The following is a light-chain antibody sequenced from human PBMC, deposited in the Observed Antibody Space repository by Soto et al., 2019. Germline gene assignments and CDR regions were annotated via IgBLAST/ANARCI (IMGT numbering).Light chain of an antibody. J-gene: IGKJ4*01. CDR2: DVS. CDR1: QCIPNY. V-gene: IGKV1-33*01. CDR3: QPYHDLPLS. Sequence: DIQMTQSPSSVSVSVGDRVTITCLASQCIPNYLQWYQQKPGKAPKLLIYDVSTLETGVSSRFSGGGSGTDFYLSISSLQPEDIGTYYCQPYHDLPLSFGGGTKVEIK.